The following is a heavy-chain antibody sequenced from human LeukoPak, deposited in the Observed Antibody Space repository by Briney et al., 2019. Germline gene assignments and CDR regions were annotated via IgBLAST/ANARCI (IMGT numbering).Heavy chain of an antibody. V-gene: IGHV4-4*07. Sequence: SETLSLTCTVSGGSISSYYWSWIRQPAGKGLEWIGRIYTSGSTNYNPSFKSRVTMSVDTSKNQFSLKLSSVTAADTAVYYCVGYSYGYDKLDYWGQGTLVTVSS. D-gene: IGHD5-18*01. CDR2: IYTSGST. J-gene: IGHJ4*02. CDR1: GGSISSYY. CDR3: VGYSYGYDKLDY.